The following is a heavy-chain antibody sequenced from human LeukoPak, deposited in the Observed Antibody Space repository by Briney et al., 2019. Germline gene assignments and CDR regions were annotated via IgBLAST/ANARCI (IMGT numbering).Heavy chain of an antibody. D-gene: IGHD1-20*01. V-gene: IGHV3-74*01. CDR2: INTDGSTT. J-gene: IGHJ6*02. Sequence: PGGSLRLSCAASGFTFSSYWMHWVRQAPGKGLVWVSHINTDGSTTNYADSVKGRFSVSRDNAKNTLYLQMNSLRAEDTAVYYCARSVTGKNGMDVWGQGTTVTVSS. CDR1: GFTFSSYW. CDR3: ARSVTGKNGMDV.